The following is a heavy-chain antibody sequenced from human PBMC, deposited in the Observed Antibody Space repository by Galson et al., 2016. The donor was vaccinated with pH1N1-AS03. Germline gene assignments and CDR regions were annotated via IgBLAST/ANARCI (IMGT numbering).Heavy chain of an antibody. D-gene: IGHD2-2*01. J-gene: IGHJ6*02. Sequence: SVKVSCKASGYIFTGFYVHWVRQAPGQGLEWMGWINTDSGVTNYAQKFQAWVTMTRDTSSSTAYMELSGLESDDTAVYYCARDPRGPCTSSTCPTAYYFGMDVWGQGTTVIVSS. V-gene: IGHV1-2*04. CDR3: ARDPRGPCTSSTCPTAYYFGMDV. CDR1: GYIFTGFY. CDR2: INTDSGVT.